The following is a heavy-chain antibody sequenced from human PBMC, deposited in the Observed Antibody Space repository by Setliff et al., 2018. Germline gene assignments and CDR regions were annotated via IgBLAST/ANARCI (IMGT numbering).Heavy chain of an antibody. V-gene: IGHV1-24*01. D-gene: IGHD2-21*02. Sequence: VKVSCKVSGYTLTELSMHWVRQAPGKGLEWMGGFDPEDGETIYAQKFQGRVTMTEDTSTDTAYMELSSLRSEDTAVYYCATFELLTGVGTAMTQFDYWGQGTLVTVSS. CDR2: FDPEDGET. CDR3: ATFELLTGVGTAMTQFDY. J-gene: IGHJ4*02. CDR1: GYTLTELS.